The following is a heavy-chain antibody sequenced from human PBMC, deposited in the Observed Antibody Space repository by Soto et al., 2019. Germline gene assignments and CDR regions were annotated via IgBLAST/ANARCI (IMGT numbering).Heavy chain of an antibody. Sequence: QVQLVQSGAEVKKPRSSVKVSCKASGYTFTSYHITWVRQAPGHRLEWMGWISAYNGNTNYAQKLQDSVTMTTDTSTSTAYMELMSLRSDDTAMYYCARDSPPPREWGQGTQVTVSS. CDR3: ARDSPPPRE. J-gene: IGHJ4*02. V-gene: IGHV1-18*01. CDR1: GYTFTSYH. CDR2: ISAYNGNT.